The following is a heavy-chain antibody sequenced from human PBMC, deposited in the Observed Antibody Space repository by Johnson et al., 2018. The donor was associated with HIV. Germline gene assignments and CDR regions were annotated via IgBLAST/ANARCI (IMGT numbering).Heavy chain of an antibody. Sequence: VQLVESGGGVVRPGGSLRLSCVASGFTFDDYGMTWVRQAPGKGLAWVSGINWNGGRRGSVDSVNGRFTISRDNARNSLHLEMNSLGAEDTAFYFCARSLKWELGLPDWDAFDIWGQGTMVTVSS. V-gene: IGHV3-20*04. CDR1: GFTFDDYG. CDR2: INWNGGRR. CDR3: ARSLKWELGLPDWDAFDI. J-gene: IGHJ3*02. D-gene: IGHD1-26*01.